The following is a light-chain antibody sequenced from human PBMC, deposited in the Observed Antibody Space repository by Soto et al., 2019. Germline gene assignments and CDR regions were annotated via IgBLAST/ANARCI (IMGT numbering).Light chain of an antibody. J-gene: IGKJ1*01. Sequence: DIPMTQSPSSLSASVGDRVTITCRASQSISSYLNWYQQTPGKAPKLLIYATSSLQSGVPSRFSGSGSETDFTLTISSLQPEDFATYYCQQSYSTPWTFGQGTKVEIK. CDR1: QSISSY. V-gene: IGKV1-39*01. CDR2: ATS. CDR3: QQSYSTPWT.